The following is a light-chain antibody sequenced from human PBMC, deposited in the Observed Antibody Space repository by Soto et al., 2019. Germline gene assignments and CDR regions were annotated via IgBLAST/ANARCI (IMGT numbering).Light chain of an antibody. CDR3: HQYNSGPPGT. CDR1: QSVASN. V-gene: IGKV3-15*01. J-gene: IGKJ2*01. Sequence: EIVMTQSPASLSVSPEDSVTLSCRASQSVASNLAWYQQKPGQAPRLLISDASTRATGIPARFSGSGSGTEFTLTISSLQSEDFALYYCHQYNSGPPGTLGQGTKVDIK. CDR2: DAS.